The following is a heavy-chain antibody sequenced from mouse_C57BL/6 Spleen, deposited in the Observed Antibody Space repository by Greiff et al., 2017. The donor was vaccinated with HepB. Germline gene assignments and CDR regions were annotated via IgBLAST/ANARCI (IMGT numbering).Heavy chain of an antibody. J-gene: IGHJ4*01. Sequence: DVKLVESVAELVRPGASVKLSCTASGFNIKNTYMHWVKQRPEQGLEWIGRIDPANGNTKYAPKFQGKATITADTSSNTAYLQLSSLTSEDTAIYYCARTLMITRYAMDYWGQGTSVTVSS. CDR3: ARTLMITRYAMDY. CDR2: IDPANGNT. D-gene: IGHD2-4*01. V-gene: IGHV14-3*01. CDR1: GFNIKNTY.